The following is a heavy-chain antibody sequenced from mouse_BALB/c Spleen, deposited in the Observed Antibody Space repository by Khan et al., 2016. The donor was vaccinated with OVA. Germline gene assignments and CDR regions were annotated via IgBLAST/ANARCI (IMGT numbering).Heavy chain of an antibody. V-gene: IGHV1-7*01. CDR2: INPSTAYT. D-gene: IGHD1-1*01. CDR3: ARRGLRWDFDY. Sequence: QVQLQQSGAELAKPGASVKMSYKASGYTFFHYWILCVTQRPRQGLVWIGYINPSTAYTEYNQNFKDKATLTADKSSRTAYMQLSSLTSEDSAVYYCARRGLRWDFDYWGQGTTLTVSS. CDR1: GYTFFHYW. J-gene: IGHJ2*01.